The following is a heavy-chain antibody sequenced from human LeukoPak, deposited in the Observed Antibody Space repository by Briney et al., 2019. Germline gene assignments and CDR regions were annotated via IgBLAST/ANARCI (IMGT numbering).Heavy chain of an antibody. J-gene: IGHJ3*02. D-gene: IGHD2-15*01. CDR1: GGSIGSGDYY. CDR3: ARSGGGGEEDDAFDI. V-gene: IGHV4-30-4*08. Sequence: SSETLSLTCTVSGGSIGSGDYYWSRIRQPPGKGLEWIGYISYSGSTYYNPSLKSRLTISVDTSKNQLSLKLSSVTAADTAVYYRARSGGGGEEDDAFDIWGQGTMVTVSS. CDR2: ISYSGST.